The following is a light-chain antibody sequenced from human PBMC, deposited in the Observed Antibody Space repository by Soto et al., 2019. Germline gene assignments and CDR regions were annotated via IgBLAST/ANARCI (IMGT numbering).Light chain of an antibody. CDR2: DAS. V-gene: IGKV3-11*01. CDR3: QQRSNWRVT. Sequence: ETVLTQSPGTLSLSPGERATLSCRASQSVNSFLAWYQQKPGQAPRLLIYDASNRATGIPARFSGGGSGTDFTLTITSLEPEDIAVYYCQQRSNWRVTFGGGTKV. CDR1: QSVNSF. J-gene: IGKJ4*01.